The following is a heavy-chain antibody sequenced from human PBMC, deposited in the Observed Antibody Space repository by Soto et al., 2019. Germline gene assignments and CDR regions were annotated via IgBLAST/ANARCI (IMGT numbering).Heavy chain of an antibody. CDR3: ARERGRYYDSSGYYDY. D-gene: IGHD3-22*01. CDR1: GYTFTSYY. CDR2: INPSGGST. V-gene: IGHV1-46*01. Sequence: QVQLVQSGAEVKKPGASVKVSCKASGYTFTSYYMHWVRQAPGQGLEWMGIINPSGGSTSYAQKFHGRVTMTTDTSPTTVYIELSSLRSEDTAVYYCARERGRYYDSSGYYDYWGQETLVTVSS. J-gene: IGHJ4*02.